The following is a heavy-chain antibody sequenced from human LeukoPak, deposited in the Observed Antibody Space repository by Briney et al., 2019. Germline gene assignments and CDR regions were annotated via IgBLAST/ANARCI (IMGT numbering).Heavy chain of an antibody. D-gene: IGHD1-26*01. J-gene: IGHJ4*02. CDR3: ARDGIDY. CDR2: IKQEGSEK. V-gene: IGHV3-7*05. CDR1: GFTFSSYW. Sequence: GGSLRLSCVASGFTFSSYWMSWVRQAPGKELEWVANIKQEGSEKYYVDSVKGRFTISRDDAKNSLYLQMNSLRPEDTAVYYCARDGIDYWGQGTLVTVSS.